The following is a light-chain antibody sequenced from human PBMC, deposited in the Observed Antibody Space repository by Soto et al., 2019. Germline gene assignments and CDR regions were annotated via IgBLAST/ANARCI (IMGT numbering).Light chain of an antibody. CDR1: QSITSW. Sequence: DIQMTQSPSTPSASVGDRVTITCRASQSITSWLAWYQQRPGKAPKLLIYKASSLESGVPSRFSGSGSGTEFTLTISSLQPDDFTTYYCQQYDSHPYTFGQGTKLEIK. CDR3: QQYDSHPYT. J-gene: IGKJ2*01. V-gene: IGKV1-5*03. CDR2: KAS.